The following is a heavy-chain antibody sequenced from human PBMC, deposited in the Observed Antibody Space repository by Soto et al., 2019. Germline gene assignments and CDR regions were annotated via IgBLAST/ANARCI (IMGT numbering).Heavy chain of an antibody. CDR3: AREIQLWPPDGAFDI. Sequence: GGSLRLSCAASGFTFSSYWMSWVRQAQGKGLEWVANIKQDGSEKYYVDSVKGRFTISRDNAKNSLYLQMNSLRAEDTAVYYCAREIQLWPPDGAFDIWGQGTMVTVSS. J-gene: IGHJ3*02. CDR1: GFTFSSYW. D-gene: IGHD5-18*01. CDR2: IKQDGSEK. V-gene: IGHV3-7*05.